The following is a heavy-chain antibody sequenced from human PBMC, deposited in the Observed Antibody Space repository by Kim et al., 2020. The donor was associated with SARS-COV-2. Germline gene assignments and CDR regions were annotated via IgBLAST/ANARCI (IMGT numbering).Heavy chain of an antibody. CDR2: IKSKTDGGTT. Sequence: GGSLRLSCAASGFTFSNAWMSWVRQAPGKGLEWVGRIKSKTDGGTTDYAAPVKGRFTISRDDSKNTLYLQMNSLKTEDTAVYYCTTEYYDILTGHLQDYWGQGTLVTVSS. CDR1: GFTFSNAW. D-gene: IGHD3-9*01. V-gene: IGHV3-15*01. J-gene: IGHJ4*02. CDR3: TTEYYDILTGHLQDY.